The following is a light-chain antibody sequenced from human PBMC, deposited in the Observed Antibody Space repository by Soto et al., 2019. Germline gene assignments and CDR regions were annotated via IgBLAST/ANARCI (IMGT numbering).Light chain of an antibody. V-gene: IGLV2-14*01. CDR2: DVS. CDR1: SSDVGGYNY. CDR3: SSYTTSTTLYV. J-gene: IGLJ1*01. Sequence: QSALTQPASVSGSPGQSITISCTGTSSDVGGYNYVSWYQQHPGKAPKLMIYDVSNRPSGVSNRFSGSKSGNTASLTISGPQAEDEVDYYGSSYTTSTTLYVFGTGTKLTAL.